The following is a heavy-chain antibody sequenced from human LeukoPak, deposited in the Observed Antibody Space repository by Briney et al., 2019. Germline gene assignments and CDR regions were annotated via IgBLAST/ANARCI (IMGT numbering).Heavy chain of an antibody. V-gene: IGHV3-23*01. CDR1: GFTFSSYG. Sequence: PGGSLRLSCAASGFTFSSYGMSWVRQAPGKGLEWVSAISGSGGSTYYADSVEGRFTISRDNSKNTLYLQMNSLRAEDTAVYYCAKGMNSYGYKFDYWGQGTLVTVSS. D-gene: IGHD5-18*01. CDR2: ISGSGGST. CDR3: AKGMNSYGYKFDY. J-gene: IGHJ4*02.